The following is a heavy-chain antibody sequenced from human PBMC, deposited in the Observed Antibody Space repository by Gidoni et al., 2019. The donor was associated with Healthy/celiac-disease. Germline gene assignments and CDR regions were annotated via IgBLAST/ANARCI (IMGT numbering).Heavy chain of an antibody. CDR3: ARAGYSSSWYASPFDL. D-gene: IGHD6-13*01. CDR2: ISYDGSNK. V-gene: IGHV3-30*01. CDR1: GFTFSSYA. J-gene: IGHJ2*01. Sequence: QVQLVESGGGVVQPGRSLRLSCAASGFTFSSYAMHWVRQAPGKGLEWVAVISYDGSNKYYADSVKGRFTISRDNSKNTLYLQMNSLRAEDTAVYYCARAGYSSSWYASPFDLWGRGTLVTVSS.